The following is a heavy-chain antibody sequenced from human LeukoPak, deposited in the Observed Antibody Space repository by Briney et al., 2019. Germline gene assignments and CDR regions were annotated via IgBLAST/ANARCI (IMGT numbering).Heavy chain of an antibody. CDR2: INHSGST. D-gene: IGHD1-14*01. Sequence: RTSQTLSLTCAVYGGSFSGYYWSWIRQPPGKGLEWIGEINHSGSTNYNPSLKSRVTISVDTSKNQFSLKLSSVTAADTAVYYCARGRRGGAGYWGQGTLVTVSS. CDR1: GGSFSGYY. V-gene: IGHV4-34*01. CDR3: ARGRRGGAGY. J-gene: IGHJ4*02.